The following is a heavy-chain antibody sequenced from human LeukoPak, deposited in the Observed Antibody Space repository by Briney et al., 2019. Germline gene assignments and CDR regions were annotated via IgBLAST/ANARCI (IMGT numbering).Heavy chain of an antibody. CDR1: GYTFTGYY. CDR2: INPNSGGT. D-gene: IGHD6-19*01. CDR3: ARERQWLAFDY. J-gene: IGHJ4*02. V-gene: IGHV1-2*02. Sequence: ASVKVSCKASGYTFTGYYMHWVRXAPGQGXEWMGWINPNSGGTNYAQKFQGRVTMTRDTSISTAYMELSRLRSDDTAVYYCARERQWLAFDYWGQGTLVTVSS.